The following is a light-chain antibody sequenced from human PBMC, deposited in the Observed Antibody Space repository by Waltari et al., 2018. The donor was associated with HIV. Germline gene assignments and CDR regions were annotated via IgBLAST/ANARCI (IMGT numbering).Light chain of an antibody. V-gene: IGLV2-8*01. Sequence: QSALTQPPSASGSPGQSVTISCTGTSSDVGGSMYVSCYQQHPGKAPQLMIYEVNKRPSGVPDRFAGSKSANTAALTVSGFQADDEADYYCNSYAGSNNWVFGGGTKLTVL. CDR1: SSDVGGSMY. CDR3: NSYAGSNNWV. CDR2: EVN. J-gene: IGLJ3*02.